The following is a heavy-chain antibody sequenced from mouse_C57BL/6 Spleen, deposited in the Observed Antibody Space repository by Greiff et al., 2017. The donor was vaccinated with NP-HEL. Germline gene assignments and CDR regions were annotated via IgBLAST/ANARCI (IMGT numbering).Heavy chain of an antibody. CDR3: TRGGSNYEMDY. J-gene: IGHJ4*01. Sequence: QVQLQQSGAELVRPGASVTLSCKASGYTFTDYEMHWVKQTPVHGLEWIGAIDPETGGTAYNQKFKGKAILTADKSSSTAYMELRSLTSEDSAVYYCTRGGSNYEMDYWGQGTSVTVSS. CDR2: IDPETGGT. D-gene: IGHD2-5*01. V-gene: IGHV1-15*01. CDR1: GYTFTDYE.